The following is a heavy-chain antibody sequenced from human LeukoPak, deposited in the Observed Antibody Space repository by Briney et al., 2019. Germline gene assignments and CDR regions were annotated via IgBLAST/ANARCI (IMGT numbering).Heavy chain of an antibody. J-gene: IGHJ4*02. V-gene: IGHV3-30*04. CDR2: ISYDGSNK. D-gene: IGHD3-22*01. CDR3: ARLYYDSSGYDY. CDR1: GFTFSSYA. Sequence: PGRSLRLSCAASGFTFSSYAMHWVRQAPGKGLEWVAVISYDGSNKYYADSVKGRFTISRDNSKNTLYLQMNSLRAEDTAVHYCARLYYDSSGYDYWGQGTLVTVSS.